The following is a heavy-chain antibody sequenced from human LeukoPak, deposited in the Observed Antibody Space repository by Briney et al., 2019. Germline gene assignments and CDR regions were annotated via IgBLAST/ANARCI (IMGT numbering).Heavy chain of an antibody. CDR1: GFTSDDYA. Sequence: GGSLRLSCAASGFTSDDYAMHWVRQAPGKGLEWVSLISGVGGSTFYADSVKGRFTISRDNSKNTLYLQMNSLRAEDTAVYYCARETTTLDYWGQGTLVTVSS. CDR3: ARETTTLDY. V-gene: IGHV3-43*02. D-gene: IGHD1-26*01. J-gene: IGHJ4*02. CDR2: ISGVGGST.